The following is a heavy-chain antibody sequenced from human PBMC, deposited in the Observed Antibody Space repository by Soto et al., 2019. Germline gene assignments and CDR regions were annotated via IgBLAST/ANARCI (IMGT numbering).Heavy chain of an antibody. CDR2: IIPIPGTA. CDR1: GGTFGSYA. Sequence: QVQLVQSGAEVKKPGSSVKVSCKASGGTFGSYAISWVRQAPGQGLEWMGGIIPIPGTASYAQKFQGRVTIATDESTSTAYRELRSLTSEDTAVYYCARSQGSSTSLDIYYYYYYGMDVWGQGPTVTVSS. V-gene: IGHV1-69*01. J-gene: IGHJ6*02. D-gene: IGHD2-2*01. CDR3: ARSQGSSTSLDIYYYYYYGMDV.